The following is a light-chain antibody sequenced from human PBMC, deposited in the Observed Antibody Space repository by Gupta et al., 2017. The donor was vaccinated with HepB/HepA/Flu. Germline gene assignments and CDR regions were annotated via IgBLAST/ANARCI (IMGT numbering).Light chain of an antibody. CDR1: QSISSY. CDR3: QQSYSTPPMYT. CDR2: AAS. V-gene: IGKV1-39*01. J-gene: IGKJ2*01. Sequence: DIQMTQSRSSLSAAVGDRVTITCRASQSISSYLNWYPQKPGKAPKLLIYAASSLQSGVPSRFSGSGSGTDFTLTISSLQPEDFATYYCQQSYSTPPMYTFGQGTKLEIK.